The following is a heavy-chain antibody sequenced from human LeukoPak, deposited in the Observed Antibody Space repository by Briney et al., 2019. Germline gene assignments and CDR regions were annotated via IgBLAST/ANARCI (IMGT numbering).Heavy chain of an antibody. CDR1: GFTFSSYS. CDR3: ARGPSGWLPAGERYHYYYMDV. Sequence: GGSLRLSCAASGFTFSSYSMNWVRQAPGKGLEWVSSISSSSSYIYYADSVKGRFTISRDNAKNSLYLQMNSLRAEDTAVYYCARGPSGWLPAGERYHYYYMDVWGKGTTVTVSS. J-gene: IGHJ6*03. CDR2: ISSSSSYI. V-gene: IGHV3-21*01. D-gene: IGHD6-19*01.